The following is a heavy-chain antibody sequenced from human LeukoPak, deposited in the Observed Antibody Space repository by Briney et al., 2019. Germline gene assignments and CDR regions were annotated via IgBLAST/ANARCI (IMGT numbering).Heavy chain of an antibody. CDR3: SRDFGFYSGLYFFDY. CDR1: GYTFTGYY. CDR2: INPNSGGT. D-gene: IGHD1-26*01. Sequence: GASVKVSCKASGYTFTGYYMHWVRQAPGQGLEWVGWINPNSGGTNYAQKFQGRLTMTRDTSISTAYMEPSRLRSDDTAVYYCSRDFGFYSGLYFFDYWGQGTLITVSS. V-gene: IGHV1-2*02. J-gene: IGHJ4*02.